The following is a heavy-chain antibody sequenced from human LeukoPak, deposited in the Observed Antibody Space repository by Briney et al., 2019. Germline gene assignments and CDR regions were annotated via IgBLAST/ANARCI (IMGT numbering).Heavy chain of an antibody. D-gene: IGHD1-7*01. J-gene: IGHJ4*02. CDR3: ARWDGSTDF. V-gene: IGHV4-34*01. CDR2: VNHSGST. Sequence: PSETLSLTCAVYGGSFSGYYWTWIRQPPGKGLEWIGEVNHSGSTNYNPSLKSRVTISVDTSKNQCSLKLTSVTAADAAVYCCARWDGSTDFWGQGTLVTVSS. CDR1: GGSFSGYY.